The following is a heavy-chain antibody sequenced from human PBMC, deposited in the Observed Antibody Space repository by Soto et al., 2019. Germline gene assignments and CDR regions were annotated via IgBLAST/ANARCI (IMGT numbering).Heavy chain of an antibody. Sequence: QVQLVQSGAEVKKPGASVKVSCKASGYTFTSYGISWVRQAPGQGLEWMGWISAYNGNTNYSQKLQGRVTMTTDTATSAADMELRSLRSDATAVYYCAVDRGGPVDPWGQGTLVTVSS. CDR1: GYTFTSYG. CDR2: ISAYNGNT. V-gene: IGHV1-18*01. J-gene: IGHJ5*02. D-gene: IGHD3-10*01. CDR3: AVDRGGPVDP.